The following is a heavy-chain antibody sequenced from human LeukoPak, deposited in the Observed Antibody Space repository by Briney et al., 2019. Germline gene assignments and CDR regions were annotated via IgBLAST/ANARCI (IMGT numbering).Heavy chain of an antibody. V-gene: IGHV4-4*09. CDR3: ARHRSPSSLSYFDI. CDR2: IYTSETT. Sequence: SETLSLTCTVSGASISSYYWSWIRQPPGQGLEWIGYIYTSETTNYNPSLRSRVTISIDTSKNQFSLRLSSVTAAATAVYYCARHRSPSSLSYFDIWGQGTLVIVSS. CDR1: GASISSYY. D-gene: IGHD6-19*01. J-gene: IGHJ4*02.